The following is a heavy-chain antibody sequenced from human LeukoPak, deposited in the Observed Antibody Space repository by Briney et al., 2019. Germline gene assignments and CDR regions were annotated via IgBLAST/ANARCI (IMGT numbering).Heavy chain of an antibody. CDR2: ISYGGSNK. CDR3: ARYSRGDAFDI. D-gene: IGHD1-26*01. J-gene: IGHJ3*02. Sequence: GGSLRLSCAASGFTFSSYGMHWVRQGPGKGLEWVAVISYGGSNKYYADSGRGTFTTSRDNSKNTLYLKMNSLRAKDTAVYYCARYSRGDAFDIWGQGTKVTVSS. CDR1: GFTFSSYG. V-gene: IGHV3-30*03.